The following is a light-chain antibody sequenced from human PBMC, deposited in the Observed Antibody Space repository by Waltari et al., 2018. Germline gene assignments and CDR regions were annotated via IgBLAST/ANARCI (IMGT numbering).Light chain of an antibody. CDR3: QRYNSYPIT. V-gene: IGKV1-33*01. J-gene: IGKJ3*01. CDR1: QGISNF. CDR2: DAS. Sequence: DIQMTQSPSSLSASVGDRVTITCQASQGISNFLHWYQQKLGKAPKLLIYDASNLKTGVPSRFSGSGSGTHFSFTISGLQPEDVGTYYCQRYNSYPITFGPGTKVDI.